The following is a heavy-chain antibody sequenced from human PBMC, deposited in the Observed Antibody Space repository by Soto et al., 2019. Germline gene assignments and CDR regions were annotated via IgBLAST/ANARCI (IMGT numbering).Heavy chain of an antibody. J-gene: IGHJ6*02. CDR3: FRSRGYGSSGGSYGMDV. CDR1: GFTFSSYG. Sequence: VQLVESGGGVVQPGRSLRLSCAASGFTFSSYGMHWVRQAPGKGLEWVAVISGSGGSTYYADSVKGRFSISRDNSKNTLYLQMNSLRAEDTAVYYCFRSRGYGSSGGSYGMDVWGQGTTVTVSS. V-gene: IGHV3-23*04. CDR2: ISGSGGST. D-gene: IGHD6-6*01.